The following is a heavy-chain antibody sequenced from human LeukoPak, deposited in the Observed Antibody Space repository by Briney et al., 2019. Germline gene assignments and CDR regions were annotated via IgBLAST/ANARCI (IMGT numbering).Heavy chain of an antibody. CDR1: GFTFSSYS. J-gene: IGHJ3*02. V-gene: IGHV3-21*01. D-gene: IGHD1-1*01. CDR2: ISSSSSYI. Sequence: GGSLRLSCAASGFTFSSYSMNWVRQAPGKGLEWVSSISSSSSYIYYADSVKGRFTISRDNAKNSLYLQINSLRAEDTAVYYCARDRGDWNDVFGAYDAFDIWGQGTMVTVSS. CDR3: ARDRGDWNDVFGAYDAFDI.